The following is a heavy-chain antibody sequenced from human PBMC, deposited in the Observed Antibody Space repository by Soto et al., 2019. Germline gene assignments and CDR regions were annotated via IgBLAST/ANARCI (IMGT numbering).Heavy chain of an antibody. CDR1: GYTFTSYA. J-gene: IGHJ4*02. V-gene: IGHV1-18*01. CDR3: ARDLAAGTCDY. Sequence: QVQLVQSGAEVRKPGASVKVSCKASGYTFTSYAISWVRQAPGQGLEWMGWISAYNGNTNYAQKLQGRVTMTTDTSTSKAYMELRSLRSDDTGGYYCARDLAAGTCDYWGQGTLVTVSS. D-gene: IGHD6-13*01. CDR2: ISAYNGNT.